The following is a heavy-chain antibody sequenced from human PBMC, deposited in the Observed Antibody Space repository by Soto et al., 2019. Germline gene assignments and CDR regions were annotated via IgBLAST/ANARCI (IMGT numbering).Heavy chain of an antibody. CDR2: ISGGSTTI. J-gene: IGHJ5*02. Sequence: GGSLRLSCVASGFTFIPYSMNWVRQAPGKGLEWVSYISGGSTTIYYADSVKGRFTISRDNAKNSLYLQMNSLRDEDTAVYYCARGLVEITTIGWFDPWGQGTLVTVSS. CDR3: ARGLVEITTIGWFDP. CDR1: GFTFIPYS. D-gene: IGHD3-22*01. V-gene: IGHV3-48*02.